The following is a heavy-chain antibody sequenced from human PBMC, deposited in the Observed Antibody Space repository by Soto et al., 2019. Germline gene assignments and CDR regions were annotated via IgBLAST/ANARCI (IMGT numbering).Heavy chain of an antibody. J-gene: IGHJ4*02. Sequence: HPWWSLRLSCSASVFTFSSYWMSWVRQAPGKGLEWVANIKQDGSEKYYVDSVKGRFTISRDNAKNSLYLQMNSLRAEDTAVYYCARFPTFDYWGQGTLVTVSS. V-gene: IGHV3-7*01. CDR2: IKQDGSEK. CDR3: ARFPTFDY. CDR1: VFTFSSYW.